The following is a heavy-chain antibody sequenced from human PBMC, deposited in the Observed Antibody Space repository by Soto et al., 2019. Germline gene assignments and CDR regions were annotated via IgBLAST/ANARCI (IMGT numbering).Heavy chain of an antibody. V-gene: IGHV1-69*06. D-gene: IGHD3-10*01. Sequence: SVKVYCKASGGACSSYAISWVRQAPVQGLEWMGGIIPIFGTANYAQKFQGRVTITADKSTSTAYMELSSLRSEDTAVYYCASVVRGASWFDPWGQGTLVTVSS. CDR1: GGACSSYA. CDR2: IIPIFGTA. CDR3: ASVVRGASWFDP. J-gene: IGHJ5*02.